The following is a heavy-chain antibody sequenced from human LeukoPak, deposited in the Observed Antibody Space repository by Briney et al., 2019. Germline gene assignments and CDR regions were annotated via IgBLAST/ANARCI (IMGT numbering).Heavy chain of an antibody. V-gene: IGHV5-51*01. D-gene: IGHD5-18*01. CDR1: GYNFSNHW. CDR3: ARLASGGYRYGPNDY. Sequence: GESLKISCKASGYNFSNHWIGWVRQMPGKGLEWMGIIYPGDSDTRYSPSFQGQVTISADKSINTAYPQWSSLKASDTAMYYCARLASGGYRYGPNDYWGQGTLVTVSS. CDR2: IYPGDSDT. J-gene: IGHJ4*02.